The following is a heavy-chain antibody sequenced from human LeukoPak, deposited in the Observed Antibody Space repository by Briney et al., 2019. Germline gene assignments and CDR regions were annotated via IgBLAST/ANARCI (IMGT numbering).Heavy chain of an antibody. CDR3: ARRYASSGYAFDV. D-gene: IGHD6-13*01. V-gene: IGHV4-39*01. J-gene: IGHJ3*01. CDR2: VVYTGST. CDR1: GGSISSSSHH. Sequence: PSETLSLTCTLSGGSISSSSHHWGWIRQPPGKGLEWIGSVVYTGSTYYNASLKSRVSISADTSKNQFSLKLTSVTAADTAVYYCARRYASSGYAFDVWGQGTMVTVSS.